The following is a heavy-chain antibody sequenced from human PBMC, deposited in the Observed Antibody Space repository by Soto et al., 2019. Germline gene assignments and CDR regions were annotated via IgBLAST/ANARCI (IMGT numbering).Heavy chain of an antibody. Sequence: QVQLVQSGAEVKKPGSSVKVSCKASGGSLSNYGISWVRQAPGQGLEWMGAIIPVFGTPNYAQKFQDRVTITADESTTTAYMEVRSLSSEDTAVYYCARGDATKIVVTTYYAMDVWSQGTTVTVSS. CDR1: GGSLSNYG. V-gene: IGHV1-69*12. CDR2: IIPVFGTP. J-gene: IGHJ6*02. D-gene: IGHD3-22*01. CDR3: ARGDATKIVVTTYYAMDV.